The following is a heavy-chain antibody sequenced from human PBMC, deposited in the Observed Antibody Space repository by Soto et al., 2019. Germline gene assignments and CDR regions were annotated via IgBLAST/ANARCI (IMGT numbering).Heavy chain of an antibody. V-gene: IGHV5-10-1*01. CDR3: AREMATGSWGQYYYYGVDV. CDR2: IDPSDSYT. J-gene: IGHJ6*02. CDR1: EYNFTIYW. Sequence: PGESLKISCKGSEYNFTIYWITWLRQMPGKGLEWMGRIDPSDSYTNYSPSFQGHVTISADKSISTAYLQWSSLKASDTAMYYCAREMATGSWGQYYYYGVDVWGQGTTVTVSS. D-gene: IGHD2-8*01.